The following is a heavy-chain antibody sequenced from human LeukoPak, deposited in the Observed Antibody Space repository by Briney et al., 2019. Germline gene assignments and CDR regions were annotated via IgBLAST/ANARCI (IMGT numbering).Heavy chain of an antibody. V-gene: IGHV1-2*02. CDR3: ARPGYCTSASCEGLDY. Sequence: ASVKVSCKASGYTFTGYYMHWVRQAPGQGLEWMGWINPNSGGTNYAQKLQGRVTMTRDTSISTAYMELSRLRSDDTAVYYCARPGYCTSASCEGLDYWGQGTLITVSS. CDR2: INPNSGGT. CDR1: GYTFTGYY. D-gene: IGHD2-2*01. J-gene: IGHJ4*02.